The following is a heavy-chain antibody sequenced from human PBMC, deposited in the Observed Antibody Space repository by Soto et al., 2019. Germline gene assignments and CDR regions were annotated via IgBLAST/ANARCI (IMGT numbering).Heavy chain of an antibody. CDR3: ARHSSGYYYAFDI. CDR1: GGSISSYY. CDR2: IYYSGST. J-gene: IGHJ3*02. V-gene: IGHV4-59*08. D-gene: IGHD3-22*01. Sequence: SETLSLTCTVSGGSISSYYWSWIRRPPGKGLEWIGYIYYSGSTNYNPSLKSRVTISVDTSKNQFSLKLSSVTAADTAVYYCARHSSGYYYAFDIWGQGTMVTVSS.